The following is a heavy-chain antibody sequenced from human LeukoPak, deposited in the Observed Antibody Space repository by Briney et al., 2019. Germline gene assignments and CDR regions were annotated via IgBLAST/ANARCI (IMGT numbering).Heavy chain of an antibody. Sequence: GGSLRLSCAASGFTFDDYAMHWVRQAPGKGLEWVSGISWNSGSIDYADSVKGRFTISRDNAKNSLYLQMNSLRAEDTALYYCAKAGSYRGDSYFDYWGQGTLVTVSS. D-gene: IGHD1-26*01. V-gene: IGHV3-9*01. CDR1: GFTFDDYA. CDR2: ISWNSGSI. CDR3: AKAGSYRGDSYFDY. J-gene: IGHJ4*02.